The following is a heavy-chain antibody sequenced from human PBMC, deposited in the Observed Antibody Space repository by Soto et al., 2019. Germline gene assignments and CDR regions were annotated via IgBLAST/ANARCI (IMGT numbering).Heavy chain of an antibody. V-gene: IGHV3-48*01. J-gene: IGHJ4*02. Sequence: PGGSLRLSCAASGFPFSTYSMNWVRQAPGKGLEWISYISSNSRTIYYTDSVKGRFTISRDNAKTSLYLQMNSLRTEDTAVYYCARDTGYCSGASCYSAPIDYWGQGTQVTVSS. D-gene: IGHD2-15*01. CDR2: ISSNSRTI. CDR1: GFPFSTYS. CDR3: ARDTGYCSGASCYSAPIDY.